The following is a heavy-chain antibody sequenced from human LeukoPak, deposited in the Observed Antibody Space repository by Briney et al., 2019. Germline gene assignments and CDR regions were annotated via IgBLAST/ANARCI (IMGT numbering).Heavy chain of an antibody. J-gene: IGHJ3*02. CDR2: ISGSGSKT. V-gene: IGHV3-23*01. CDR3: VKEPRGYSFSFDI. Sequence: GGSLRLSCAASGFTFSTCAINWVRQAPGEGLEWVSAISGSGSKTFYADSVKGRFTISRDNPKNTLYPQMNSLRPEDTAVYYCVKEPRGYSFSFDIWGQGTMVTVSS. D-gene: IGHD5-18*01. CDR1: GFTFSTCA.